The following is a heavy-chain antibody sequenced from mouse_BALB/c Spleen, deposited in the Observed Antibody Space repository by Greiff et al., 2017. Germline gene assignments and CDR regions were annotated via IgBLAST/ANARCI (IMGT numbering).Heavy chain of an antibody. CDR2: ISYDGSN. CDR3: ARGDGYYWAMDY. J-gene: IGHJ4*01. CDR1: GYSITSGYY. Sequence: EVQVVESGPGLVKPSQSLSLTCSVTGYSITSGYYWNWIRQFPGNKLEWMGYISYDGSNNYNPSLKNRISITRDTSKNQFFLKLNSVTTEDTATYYCARGDGYYWAMDYWGQGTSVTVSS. V-gene: IGHV3-6*02. D-gene: IGHD2-3*01.